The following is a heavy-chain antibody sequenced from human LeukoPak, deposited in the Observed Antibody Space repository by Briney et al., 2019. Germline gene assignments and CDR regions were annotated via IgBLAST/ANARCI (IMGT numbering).Heavy chain of an antibody. Sequence: GGSLRLSCAASGFTFDDYGMSWVRQAPGKGLEWVSGINWNGGSTGYADSVKGRFTISRDNAKNSLYLQMNSLRAEDTALYYCATNIAGPYYFDYWGQGTLVTVSS. J-gene: IGHJ4*02. V-gene: IGHV3-20*04. CDR2: INWNGGST. CDR1: GFTFDDYG. D-gene: IGHD6-13*01. CDR3: ATNIAGPYYFDY.